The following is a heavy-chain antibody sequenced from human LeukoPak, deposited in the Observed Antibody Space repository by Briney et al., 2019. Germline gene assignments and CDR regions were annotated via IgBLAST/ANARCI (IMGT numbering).Heavy chain of an antibody. Sequence: PSETLSLTCTVSGGSISGYYWSWMRQPPGKGLEWIGYIYYSGSTNYNPSLKSRVTISVDTSKNQCSLKLSSVTAADTAVYYCARARSALFDHWGQGTLVTVSS. J-gene: IGHJ4*02. CDR3: ARARSALFDH. D-gene: IGHD2-15*01. V-gene: IGHV4-59*01. CDR2: IYYSGST. CDR1: GGSISGYY.